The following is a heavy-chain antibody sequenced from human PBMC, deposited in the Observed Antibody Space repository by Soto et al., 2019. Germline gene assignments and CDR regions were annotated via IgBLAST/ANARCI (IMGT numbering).Heavy chain of an antibody. Sequence: EVQMVQSGGDLVKPGGSLRLSCVTSGFMFSSAWMNWVRQAPGKGLEWVARIKTKGDGETRDYAAPVKGRFTISRDESKKTVYLQINSLRAEDTAVYDCVEDWNNCWGQGNLVTVSS. D-gene: IGHD1-1*01. CDR1: GFMFSSAW. J-gene: IGHJ4*02. V-gene: IGHV3-15*01. CDR3: VEDWNNC. CDR2: IKTKGDGETR.